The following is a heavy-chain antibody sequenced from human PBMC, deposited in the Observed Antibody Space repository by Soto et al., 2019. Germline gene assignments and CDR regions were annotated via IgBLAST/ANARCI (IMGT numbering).Heavy chain of an antibody. CDR2: IYYSGST. CDR3: ARLKASSSSNFDY. D-gene: IGHD6-6*01. CDR1: GGSFSGYY. J-gene: IGHJ4*02. V-gene: IGHV4-59*08. Sequence: SETLSLTCAVYGGSFSGYYWSWIRQPPGKGLEWIGYIYYSGSTNYNPSLKSRVTISVDTSKNQFSLKLSSVTAADTAVYYCARLKASSSSNFDYWGQGTLVTVSS.